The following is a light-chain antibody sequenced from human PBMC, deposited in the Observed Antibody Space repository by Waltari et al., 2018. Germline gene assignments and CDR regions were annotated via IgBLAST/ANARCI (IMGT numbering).Light chain of an antibody. Sequence: EIVLTQSPGTLSLSPGERATLPCRASQRVSSSYLAWYQQKPGQAPRLLIYGASSRATDIPDRFSGSGSGTEFTLTISRLEPEDFAVYYCQQYGSSTWTFGQGTKVEIK. CDR2: GAS. CDR3: QQYGSSTWT. CDR1: QRVSSSY. V-gene: IGKV3-20*01. J-gene: IGKJ1*01.